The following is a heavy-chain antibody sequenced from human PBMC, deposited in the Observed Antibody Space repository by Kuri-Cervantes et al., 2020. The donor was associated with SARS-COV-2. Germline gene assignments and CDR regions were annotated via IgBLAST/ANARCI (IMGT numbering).Heavy chain of an antibody. J-gene: IGHJ4*02. D-gene: IGHD6-13*01. V-gene: IGHV3-30*02. CDR1: GFTFSSYG. CDR2: IRYDGSNK. Sequence: GESLKISCAASGFTFSSYGMHWVRQAPGKGLEWVAFIRYDGSNKYYADSVKGRFTISRDNSKNTLYLQMNSLRAEDTAVYYCAKVGPQLVLPYYLDYWGQGTLVTVSS. CDR3: AKVGPQLVLPYYLDY.